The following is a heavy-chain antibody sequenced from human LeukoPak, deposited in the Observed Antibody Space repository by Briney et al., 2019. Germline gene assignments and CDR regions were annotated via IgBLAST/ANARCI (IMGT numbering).Heavy chain of an antibody. D-gene: IGHD4-11*01. CDR1: QFIFSHYA. Sequence: PGGSLTLSCTASQFIFSHYAMHWVRQAPGKGLEWVAVIWHDGSSRYYGDSVKGRFTISRDNSQNTVYLQMNSLRAEDTAVYFCAKDAQRGFDYSNSLQYWGQGTLVTASS. J-gene: IGHJ4*02. V-gene: IGHV3-33*06. CDR2: IWHDGSSR. CDR3: AKDAQRGFDYSNSLQY.